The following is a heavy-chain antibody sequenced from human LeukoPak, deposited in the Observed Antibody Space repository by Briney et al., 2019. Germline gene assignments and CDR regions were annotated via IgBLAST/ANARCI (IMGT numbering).Heavy chain of an antibody. CDR1: GFSFSTHK. Sequence: GGSLRLSCAASGFSFSTHKMNWVRLAPGKGQAWVAVISYDGTKIYYADSAKGRFTISRDNSKNMVYLQMNSLRAEDTALYYCARDSVKLPGISYFDNWGQGTLVTVSS. CDR3: ARDSVKLPGISYFDN. J-gene: IGHJ1*01. CDR2: ISYDGTKI. D-gene: IGHD3-3*02. V-gene: IGHV3-30-3*01.